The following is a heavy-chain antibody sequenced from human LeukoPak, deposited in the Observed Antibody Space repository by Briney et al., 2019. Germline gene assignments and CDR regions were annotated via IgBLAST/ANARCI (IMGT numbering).Heavy chain of an antibody. CDR1: GFTFSSYA. CDR3: ARSGRVQLEWRFDY. D-gene: IGHD1-1*01. Sequence: PGGSLRLSCAASGFTFSSYAMHWVRQAPGKGLEWVAVIWYDGSNKYYADSVKGRFTISRDNSKNTLYLQMNSLRAEDTAVYYCARSGRVQLEWRFDYWGQGTLVTVSS. CDR2: IWYDGSNK. J-gene: IGHJ4*02. V-gene: IGHV3-33*01.